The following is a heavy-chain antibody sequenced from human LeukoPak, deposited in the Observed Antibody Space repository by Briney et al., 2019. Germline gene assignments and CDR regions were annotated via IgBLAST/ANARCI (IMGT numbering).Heavy chain of an antibody. CDR3: AREGRVSGYDFDY. CDR2: IKSDGTST. CDR1: GFPFSSYW. Sequence: GGSLRLSCAASGFPFSSYWVHWVRQAPGKGLVWVSRIKSDGTSTSYADSVKGRFTISRDNDTNTLHLQMNSLRAEDTAVYYCAREGRVSGYDFDYWGQGTLVTVSS. D-gene: IGHD6-25*01. V-gene: IGHV3-74*01. J-gene: IGHJ4*02.